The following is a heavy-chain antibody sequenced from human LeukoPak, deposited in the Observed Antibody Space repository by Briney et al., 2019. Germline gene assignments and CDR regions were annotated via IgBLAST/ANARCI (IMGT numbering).Heavy chain of an antibody. J-gene: IGHJ4*02. CDR3: ARDPHTGSSNFRDY. Sequence: PSETLSLTCTVSGGSISSSSHYWGWIRQPPGKGLEWIGSISYSGSTYYNPSLKSRVTISVDESKNQLSLKLTSVTAADTAVYYCARDPHTGSSNFRDYWGQGTLVTVSS. V-gene: IGHV4-39*07. CDR1: GGSISSSSHY. CDR2: ISYSGST. D-gene: IGHD1-26*01.